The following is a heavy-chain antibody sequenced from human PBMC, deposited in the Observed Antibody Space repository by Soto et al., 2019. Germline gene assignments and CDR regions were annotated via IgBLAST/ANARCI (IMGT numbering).Heavy chain of an antibody. Sequence: QVQLVESGGGLVKPGGSLRLSCAASGFTFSDYYMSWIRQAPGKGLEWVSYISSSGSTIYYADSVKGRFTISRDNAKNSLYLQMNSLRAEDTAVYYCARWPDCSGGSCYSGLYYYGMDVWGQGTTVTVSS. D-gene: IGHD2-15*01. CDR1: GFTFSDYY. V-gene: IGHV3-11*01. CDR2: ISSSGSTI. CDR3: ARWPDCSGGSCYSGLYYYGMDV. J-gene: IGHJ6*02.